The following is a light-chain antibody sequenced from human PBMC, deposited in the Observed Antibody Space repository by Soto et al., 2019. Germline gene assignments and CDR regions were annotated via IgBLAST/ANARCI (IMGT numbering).Light chain of an antibody. CDR2: LVS. Sequence: EIVMTQSTRSLPVTPGEPASICCSSSQRLLQTDGYSYLDWYLQKPGQSPHLLIYLVSNRASGVPDRFSGSGSGTDFTLKINRVEAEEVGVYYCMQSLQTPWTVGQGTKVDIK. CDR1: QRLLQTDGYSY. J-gene: IGKJ1*01. CDR3: MQSLQTPWT. V-gene: IGKV2-28*01.